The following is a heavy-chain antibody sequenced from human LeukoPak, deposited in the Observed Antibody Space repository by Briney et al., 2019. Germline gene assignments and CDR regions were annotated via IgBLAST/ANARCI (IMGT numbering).Heavy chain of an antibody. CDR1: GGSVTSTNW. CDR3: AREGGFYRPLDY. D-gene: IGHD3-3*01. J-gene: IGHJ4*02. CDR2: VHLDGRT. Sequence: SETLSLTCGVSGGSVTSTNWWTWVRQPPGKGLEWIAEVHLDGRTNYNPSLKSRLTMSVDLSENRVSLKLTSVTAADTAVYYCAREGGFYRPLDYSGQGTLVTVSS. V-gene: IGHV4-4*02.